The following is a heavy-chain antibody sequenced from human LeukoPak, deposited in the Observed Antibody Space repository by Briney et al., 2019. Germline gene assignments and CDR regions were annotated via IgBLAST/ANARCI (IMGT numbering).Heavy chain of an antibody. J-gene: IGHJ4*02. CDR1: GFTFTTYA. CDR3: AKVVAAADIGY. CDR2: ISGSGGTT. D-gene: IGHD6-13*01. Sequence: GGSLRLSCAASGFTFTTYAMSWVRQAPGKGLEWVSTISGSGGTTYYADSVKGRFTISIDNSKNTLYLQMNSLRAEDTAVYHCAKVVAAADIGYWGQGTLVTVSS. V-gene: IGHV3-23*01.